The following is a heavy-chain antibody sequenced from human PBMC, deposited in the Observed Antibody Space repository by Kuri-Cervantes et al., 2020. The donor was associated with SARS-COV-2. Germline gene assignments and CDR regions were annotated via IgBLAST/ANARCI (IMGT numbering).Heavy chain of an antibody. CDR2: IYYSGST. D-gene: IGHD1-26*01. V-gene: IGHV4-59*01. Sequence: SETLSLTCTVSGGSICSYYWSWIRQPPGKGLEWIGYIYYSGSTNYNPSLRSRVTISVDTSKNQFSLKLSSVTAADTAVYYCARGRQPRSAYYYYYGMDVWGQGTTVTVSS. CDR3: ARGRQPRSAYYYYYGMDV. CDR1: GGSICSYY. J-gene: IGHJ6*02.